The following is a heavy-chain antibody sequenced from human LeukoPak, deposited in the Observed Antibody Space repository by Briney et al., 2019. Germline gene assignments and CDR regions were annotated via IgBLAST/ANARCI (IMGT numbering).Heavy chain of an antibody. D-gene: IGHD6-13*01. CDR2: IYTSGST. V-gene: IGHV4-61*02. CDR3: ARDHPTTGYSSSWYCDY. J-gene: IGHJ4*02. CDR1: GGCISRGSYY. Sequence: SQTLSLTCTLSGGCISRGSYYWSWIRQPAGKGLEGSGRIYTSGSTNYNPSLKSRVTMSVDTSKNQFSLKLSSVTAADTAVYYCARDHPTTGYSSSWYCDYWGKGTLVT.